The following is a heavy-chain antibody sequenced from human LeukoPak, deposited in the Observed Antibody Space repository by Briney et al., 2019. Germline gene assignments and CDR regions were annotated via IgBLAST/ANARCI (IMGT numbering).Heavy chain of an antibody. J-gene: IGHJ4*02. Sequence: PGGSLRLSCAASGFTLSSYSMNWVRQAPGKGLEWVSFISSSSYIYYADSVKGRFAISRDNSKNTLYLQMNSLRAEDTAVYYCAKDGGAGDPLHWGQGTLVTVSS. CDR3: AKDGGAGDPLH. V-gene: IGHV3-21*01. CDR1: GFTLSSYS. CDR2: ISSSSYI. D-gene: IGHD3-16*01.